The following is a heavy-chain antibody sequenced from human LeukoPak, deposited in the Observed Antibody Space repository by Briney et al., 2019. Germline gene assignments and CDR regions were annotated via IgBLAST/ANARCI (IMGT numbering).Heavy chain of an antibody. Sequence: SETLSLTCTVSGGSLSSYYWSWIRQHPGKGLEWIGYIYYSGSTNYNPSLKSRVTISVDTSKNQFSLKLSSVTAADTAVYYCARLGYSGYDYIDYWGQGTLVTVSS. CDR1: GGSLSSYY. CDR2: IYYSGST. D-gene: IGHD5-12*01. J-gene: IGHJ4*02. V-gene: IGHV4-59*01. CDR3: ARLGYSGYDYIDY.